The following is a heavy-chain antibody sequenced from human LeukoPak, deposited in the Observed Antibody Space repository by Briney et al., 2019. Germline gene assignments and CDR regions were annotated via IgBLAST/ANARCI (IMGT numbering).Heavy chain of an antibody. CDR1: GFIFSNYE. Sequence: PGGSLRLSCAASGFIFSNYEMNWVRQAPGKGLEWVSYINPSGSTIYYAGSVKGRFTISRDNAKNSLYLQMNSLRAEDTAVYYCAELGITMIGGVWGKGTTVTISS. D-gene: IGHD3-10*02. CDR2: INPSGSTI. CDR3: AELGITMIGGV. J-gene: IGHJ6*04. V-gene: IGHV3-48*03.